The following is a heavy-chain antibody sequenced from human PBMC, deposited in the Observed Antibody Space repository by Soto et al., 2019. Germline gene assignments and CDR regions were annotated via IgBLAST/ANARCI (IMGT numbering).Heavy chain of an antibody. D-gene: IGHD2-8*02. CDR1: GGSFGGYY. Sequence: QVQLQQWGAGLLKPSETLSLTCAVYGGSFGGYYWTWIRQPPGTGLEWIGEINHSGSTNYNPSLKSRVTISVDTSKNQFSLTLTSVTAADTAVYYCARDKITGLFAYWGQGTLVTVSS. CDR3: ARDKITGLFAY. CDR2: INHSGST. J-gene: IGHJ4*02. V-gene: IGHV4-34*01.